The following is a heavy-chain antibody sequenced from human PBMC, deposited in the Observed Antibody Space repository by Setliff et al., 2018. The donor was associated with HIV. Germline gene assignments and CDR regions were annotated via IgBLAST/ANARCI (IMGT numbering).Heavy chain of an antibody. J-gene: IGHJ4*02. CDR3: ARLSPQYSGYDSGAFGY. CDR1: GYSISSGYY. Sequence: SETLSLTCAVSGYSISSGYYWGWIWQPPGKGLEWIGSIYHSGSTYYNPSLKSRVTISVDTSKNQFSLKLSSVTAADTAVYYCARLSPQYSGYDSGAFGYWGQGTLVTVSS. CDR2: IYHSGST. D-gene: IGHD5-12*01. V-gene: IGHV4-38-2*01.